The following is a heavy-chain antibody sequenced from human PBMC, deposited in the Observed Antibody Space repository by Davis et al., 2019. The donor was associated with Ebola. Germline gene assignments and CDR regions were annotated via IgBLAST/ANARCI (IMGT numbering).Heavy chain of an antibody. CDR1: EFTFSSYE. Sequence: GESLKISCAASEFTFSSYEMNWVRQAPGKGLEWVANVNYDGSKAYFADSVKGRFTVSRDNTKNSLYLQMNDLKAEDSAVYYCVSGYDSGLWGQGTQVTVSS. V-gene: IGHV3-7*01. D-gene: IGHD5-12*01. J-gene: IGHJ4*02. CDR2: VNYDGSKA. CDR3: VSGYDSGL.